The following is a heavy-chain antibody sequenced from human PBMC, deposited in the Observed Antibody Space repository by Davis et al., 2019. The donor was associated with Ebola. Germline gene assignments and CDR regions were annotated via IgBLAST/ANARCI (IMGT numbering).Heavy chain of an antibody. J-gene: IGHJ4*02. CDR1: GYTFTSYG. Sequence: AASVKVSCKASGYTFTSYGISWVRQAPGQGLEWMGWISAYSVNTNNAQNLQGRVTMTRDTSTSTVYMELSSLRSEDTAVYYCARACSSTSCYTPFDYWGQGTLVTVSS. CDR2: ISAYSVNT. V-gene: IGHV1-18*01. CDR3: ARACSSTSCYTPFDY. D-gene: IGHD2-2*02.